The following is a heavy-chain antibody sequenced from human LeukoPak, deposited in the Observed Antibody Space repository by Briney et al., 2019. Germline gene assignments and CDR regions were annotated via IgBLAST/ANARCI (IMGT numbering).Heavy chain of an antibody. J-gene: IGHJ6*02. D-gene: IGHD1-26*01. Sequence: SETLSLTCTVSGGSIISNYWSWIRQPPGKGLEWIGYIYYNGDTNYSPSLKSRVSISIGTSKNQFSLKLRSVTAADTAVYYCSRSVGDWEPIFRYYYGMDVWGQGTTVTVSS. CDR1: GGSIISNY. V-gene: IGHV4-59*08. CDR3: SRSVGDWEPIFRYYYGMDV. CDR2: IYYNGDT.